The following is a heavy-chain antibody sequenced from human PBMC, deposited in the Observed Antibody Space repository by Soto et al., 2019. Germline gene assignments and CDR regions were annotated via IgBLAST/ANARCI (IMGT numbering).Heavy chain of an antibody. CDR1: GGSFSGYY. Sequence: QVQLQQWGAGLLKPSETLSLTCAVYGGSFSGYYWSWIRQPPGKGLEWIGEINHSGSTNYNPSLKSRVTISVDTSKNQFSLKLSSVTAADTAVYYCARALTGGGPDYWGQRTLVTVSS. D-gene: IGHD3-16*01. CDR2: INHSGST. J-gene: IGHJ4*02. V-gene: IGHV4-34*01. CDR3: ARALTGGGPDY.